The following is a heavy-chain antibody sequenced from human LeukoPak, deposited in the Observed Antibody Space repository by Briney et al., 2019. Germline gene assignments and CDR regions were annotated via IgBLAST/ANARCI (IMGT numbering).Heavy chain of an antibody. CDR1: GFTFSSHA. D-gene: IGHD1-26*01. Sequence: GGSLRLSCEASGFTFSSHAMSWVRQAPGKGLEWVSTINPTGSGTFYGDSVKGRFTISRDNYKNALYLQVKSLRAEDTAVYYCAKNPPYGGTYSGYWGQGTLVTVSS. J-gene: IGHJ4*02. CDR2: INPTGSGT. V-gene: IGHV3-23*01. CDR3: AKNPPYGGTYSGY.